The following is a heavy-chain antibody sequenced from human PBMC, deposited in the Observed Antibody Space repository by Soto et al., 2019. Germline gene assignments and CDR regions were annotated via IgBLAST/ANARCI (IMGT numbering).Heavy chain of an antibody. Sequence: GGSLRLSCAASGFTFSSYEMNWVRQAPGKGLEWVSYISSSGSTIYYADSVKGRFTISRDNAKNSLYLQMNSLRAEGTAVYYCASVDYGDYDALDIWGQGTMVTVSS. D-gene: IGHD4-17*01. CDR2: ISSSGSTI. J-gene: IGHJ3*02. V-gene: IGHV3-48*03. CDR1: GFTFSSYE. CDR3: ASVDYGDYDALDI.